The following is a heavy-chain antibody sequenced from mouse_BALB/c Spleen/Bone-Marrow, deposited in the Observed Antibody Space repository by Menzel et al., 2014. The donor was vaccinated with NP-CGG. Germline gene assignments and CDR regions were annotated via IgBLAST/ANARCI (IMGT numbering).Heavy chain of an antibody. Sequence: QVQLQQSGPSLVQPSQSLSITCTVSGFSSTSYGVHWVRQSPGKGLEWLGVIWRRGSTDYDAAFMSRLSITKDNSKSQVFFKMNSLQADDTAIYYCAKNDDDAMDYWGQGTSVTVSS. V-gene: IGHV2-5-1*01. J-gene: IGHJ4*01. CDR3: AKNDDDAMDY. CDR2: IWRRGST. CDR1: GFSSTSYG. D-gene: IGHD2-12*01.